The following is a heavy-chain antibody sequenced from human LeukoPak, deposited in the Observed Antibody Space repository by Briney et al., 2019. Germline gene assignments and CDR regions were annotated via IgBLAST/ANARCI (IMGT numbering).Heavy chain of an antibody. CDR3: ARALWFGELFGRYYFDY. CDR1: GYPFTGYY. J-gene: IGHJ4*02. Sequence: ASVKVSCKASGYPFTGYYMHWVRQAPGQGLEWMGWINPNSGGTNYAQKFQGWVTMTRDTSISTAYMELSRLRSDDTAVYYCARALWFGELFGRYYFDYWGQGTLVTVSS. V-gene: IGHV1-2*04. CDR2: INPNSGGT. D-gene: IGHD3-10*01.